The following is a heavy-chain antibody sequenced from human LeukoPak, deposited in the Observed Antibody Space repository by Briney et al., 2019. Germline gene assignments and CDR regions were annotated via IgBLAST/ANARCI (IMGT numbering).Heavy chain of an antibody. CDR3: ARDATQYSGSYYGFDY. Sequence: ASVKVSCKTSGYTFTRYYVHWARQAPGQGLEWMGIINPNGGSTNYAQKFQGRVNMTRDTSTNTMYMEVSSLRSDDTAVYYCARDATQYSGSYYGFDYWGQGTLVTVSS. V-gene: IGHV1-46*01. CDR1: GYTFTRYY. J-gene: IGHJ4*02. D-gene: IGHD1-26*01. CDR2: INPNGGST.